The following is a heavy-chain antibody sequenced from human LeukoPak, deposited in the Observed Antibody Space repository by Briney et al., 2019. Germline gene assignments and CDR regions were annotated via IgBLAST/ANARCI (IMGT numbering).Heavy chain of an antibody. CDR2: ISGSGGST. V-gene: IGHV3-23*01. Sequence: GGSLRLSCAASGFTFDDYAMSWVRQAPGKGLEWVSAISGSGGSTYYADSVKGRFTISRDNSKNTLYLQMNSLRAEDTAVYYCAFYYDFWSAFDYWGQGTLVTVSS. D-gene: IGHD3-3*01. J-gene: IGHJ4*02. CDR3: AFYYDFWSAFDY. CDR1: GFTFDDYA.